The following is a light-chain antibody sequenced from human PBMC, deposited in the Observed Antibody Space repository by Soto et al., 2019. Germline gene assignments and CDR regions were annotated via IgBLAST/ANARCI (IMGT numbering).Light chain of an antibody. CDR2: DVS. V-gene: IGKV3-11*01. CDR1: HDVRTF. J-gene: IGKJ2*01. CDR3: QQRRNWPYT. Sequence: EIVLTQSPVTLSLSPGDRATLSCRASHDVRTFLAWYQHKPDQGPRLLIDDVSNRTTGIPARFAGSGSGTDFTLTISSLEPEDFALYYCQQRRNWPYTFGQGTKLEIK.